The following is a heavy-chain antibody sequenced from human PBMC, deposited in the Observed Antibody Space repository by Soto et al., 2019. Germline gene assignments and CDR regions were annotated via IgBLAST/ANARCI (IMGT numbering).Heavy chain of an antibody. CDR3: ARAPHQGIAAAGTHVWFDS. CDR1: GYTFTSYY. J-gene: IGHJ5*01. CDR2: INPSGCST. D-gene: IGHD6-13*01. Sequence: ASVKVSCKASGYTFTSYYMHWVRQAPGQGLEWMGIINPSGCSTSYAKKFPGRVTMTRDTSTSTVYMELSSLRSENTAVYYCARAPHQGIAAAGTHVWFDSWGQGTLVTVSS. V-gene: IGHV1-46*01.